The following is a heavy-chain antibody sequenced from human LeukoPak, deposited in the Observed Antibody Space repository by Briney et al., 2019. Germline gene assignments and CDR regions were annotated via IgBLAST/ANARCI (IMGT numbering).Heavy chain of an antibody. Sequence: GGSLRLSCAASGFTFSSYAMHWVRQAPGKGLEWVAVISYDGSNKYYADSVKGRFTISRDNSKNTLYLQMNSLRAEDTAVYYRARVRLETYYDFWSGYPGGANYYYYGMDVWGQGTTVTVSS. J-gene: IGHJ6*02. CDR1: GFTFSSYA. CDR2: ISYDGSNK. CDR3: ARVRLETYYDFWSGYPGGANYYYYGMDV. V-gene: IGHV3-30-3*01. D-gene: IGHD3-3*01.